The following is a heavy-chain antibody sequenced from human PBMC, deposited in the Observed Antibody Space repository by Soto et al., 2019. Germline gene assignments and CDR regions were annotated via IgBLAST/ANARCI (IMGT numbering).Heavy chain of an antibody. J-gene: IGHJ4*02. CDR2: IYHSGST. Sequence: TSETLSLTCAVSGGSISSGGYSWSWIRQPPGKGLEWIGYIYHSGSTYYNPSLKSRVTISVDSSKNQFSLKLGSVTAADRAVYYCARSPSFHWGQGTLVTVSP. CDR1: GGSISSGGYS. D-gene: IGHD3-16*01. V-gene: IGHV4-30-2*01. CDR3: ARSPSFH.